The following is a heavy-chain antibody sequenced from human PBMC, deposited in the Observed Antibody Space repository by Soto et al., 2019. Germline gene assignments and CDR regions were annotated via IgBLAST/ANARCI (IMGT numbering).Heavy chain of an antibody. CDR2: INPNSGGT. J-gene: IGHJ5*02. V-gene: IGHV1-2*02. CDR3: ARAPYCSGGSCYDWFDP. Sequence: WASVKVSCKASGYTFSGNYMHWVRQAPGQGLEWMGWINPNSGGTNYAQKFQGRVTMTRDTSISTAYMELSRLRSDDTAVYYCARAPYCSGGSCYDWFDPWGQGTLVTVSS. CDR1: GYTFSGNY. D-gene: IGHD2-15*01.